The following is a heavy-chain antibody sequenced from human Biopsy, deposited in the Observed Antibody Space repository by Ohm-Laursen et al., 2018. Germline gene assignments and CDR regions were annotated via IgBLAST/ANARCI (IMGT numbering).Heavy chain of an antibody. Sequence: SETLSLTCAVYGGSFNGYFWSWIRQPPGKGLEWIGDITQSGSTNYSPSLKSRVTISVDTSTNPFSLKVSSVTAADTALYFCARHPTGFWFDPWGHGTLVTVSS. CDR2: ITQSGST. CDR3: ARHPTGFWFDP. CDR1: GGSFNGYF. J-gene: IGHJ5*02. V-gene: IGHV4-34*01.